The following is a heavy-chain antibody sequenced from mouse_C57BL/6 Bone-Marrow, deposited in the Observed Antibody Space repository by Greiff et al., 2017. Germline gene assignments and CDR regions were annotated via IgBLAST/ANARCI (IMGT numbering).Heavy chain of an antibody. CDR1: GYTFTSYG. CDR3: ARRCGSTVPAWFAY. Sequence: VQLQQSGAELARPGASVTLSCKASGYTFTSYGISWVKQRTGQGLEWIGEIYPRSGNTYYNEKFKGKATLTADKSSSTAYMELHSLTSEDSAVYFGARRCGSTVPAWFAYWGQGTLVTVSA. D-gene: IGHD2-10*02. J-gene: IGHJ3*01. CDR2: IYPRSGNT. V-gene: IGHV1-81*01.